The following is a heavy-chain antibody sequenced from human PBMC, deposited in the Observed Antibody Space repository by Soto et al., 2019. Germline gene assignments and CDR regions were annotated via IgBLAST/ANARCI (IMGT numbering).Heavy chain of an antibody. V-gene: IGHV3-30-3*01. J-gene: IGHJ4*02. Sequence: QVQLLESGGGVVQPGRSLRLSCAASGFTFSSCAMHWVRQAPGKGLEWVALISYDGSNKYYAVSVKGRFTISRDNSKNTLYLQMNRLRAEDTAVYYCARDKRDLRFLEWSYYFDYWGQGTLVTVSS. CDR1: GFTFSSCA. CDR3: ARDKRDLRFLEWSYYFDY. D-gene: IGHD3-3*01. CDR2: ISYDGSNK.